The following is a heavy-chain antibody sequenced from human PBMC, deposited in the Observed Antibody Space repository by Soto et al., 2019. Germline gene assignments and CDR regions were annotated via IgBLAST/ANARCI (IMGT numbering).Heavy chain of an antibody. V-gene: IGHV1-69*06. CDR3: PRAMVLRRGAFDI. Sequence: QVQLVQSGAEVKKPGSSVKVSCKASGGTFSSYAISWVRQAPGQGLEWMGGIIPIFGTANYAQKFEGRVTITADKSTRTAYMELSSLRSEDTAVYYCPRAMVLRRGAFDIWGQGTMVTVSS. D-gene: IGHD1-7*01. CDR1: GGTFSSYA. CDR2: IIPIFGTA. J-gene: IGHJ3*02.